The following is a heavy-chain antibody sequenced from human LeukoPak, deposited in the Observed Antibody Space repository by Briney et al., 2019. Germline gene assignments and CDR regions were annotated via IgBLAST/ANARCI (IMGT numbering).Heavy chain of an antibody. D-gene: IGHD6-19*01. CDR2: IGRNGDST. V-gene: IGHV3-64D*06. J-gene: IGHJ1*01. Sequence: PGGSLRLSCSASGFTFSSYAMHWVRQAPGKGLEYVSAIGRNGDSTYYADSVKGRFTISRDNSKNTLYLQMSSLRPEDTAVYYCVKDREMGSGWAYFQHWGQGTLVTVPS. CDR1: GFTFSSYA. CDR3: VKDREMGSGWAYFQH.